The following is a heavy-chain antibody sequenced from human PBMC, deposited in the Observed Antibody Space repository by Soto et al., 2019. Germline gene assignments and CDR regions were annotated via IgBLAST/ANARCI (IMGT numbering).Heavy chain of an antibody. CDR3: AKAAGLRPLFYRFDY. CDR2: ISGSGGST. Sequence: LRLSCAASGFTLSSYAMSWVRQAPGKGLEWVSAISGSGGSTYYADSVKGRFTISRDNSKNTLYLQMNSLRAEDTAVYYCAKAAGLRPLFYRFDYWGQGTLVTVSS. V-gene: IGHV3-23*01. CDR1: GFTLSSYA. D-gene: IGHD4-17*01. J-gene: IGHJ4*02.